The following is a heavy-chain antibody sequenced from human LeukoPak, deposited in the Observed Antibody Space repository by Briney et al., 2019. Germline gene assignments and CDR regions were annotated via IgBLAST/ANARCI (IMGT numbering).Heavy chain of an antibody. J-gene: IGHJ5*02. CDR1: DGSIINYY. D-gene: IGHD1-26*01. Sequence: SETLSLTRTVSDGSIINYYWGWVRQAPGKGLEWIGSIYYSGNTYYNSSLKSRVTISRDTSKKQFSLKLSSVTAADTAVYYCARHSGGTYYVNFDPWGQGTLVTVSS. CDR2: IYYSGNT. V-gene: IGHV4-39*01. CDR3: ARHSGGTYYVNFDP.